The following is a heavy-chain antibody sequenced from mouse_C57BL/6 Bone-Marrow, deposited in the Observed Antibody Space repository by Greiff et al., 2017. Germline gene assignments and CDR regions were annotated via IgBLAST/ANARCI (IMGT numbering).Heavy chain of an antibody. V-gene: IGHV5-4*01. CDR3: ARDYDNGYSY. J-gene: IGHJ2*01. Sequence: DVKLVESGGGLVKPGGSLKLSCAASGFSFISYAMSWVRQTPEKRLEWVATISDGGSSTYYPDTVKGRYTISRDHAKNNLDLQMSHLKSEDTAMYYCARDYDNGYSYWGQGTTHTVSS. CDR2: ISDGGSST. D-gene: IGHD2-2*01. CDR1: GFSFISYA.